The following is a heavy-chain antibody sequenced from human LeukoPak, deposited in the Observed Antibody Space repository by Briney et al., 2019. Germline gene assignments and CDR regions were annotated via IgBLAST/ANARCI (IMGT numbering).Heavy chain of an antibody. V-gene: IGHV5-51*01. D-gene: IGHD5-12*01. Sequence: GESLKISCKGSGYSFSSYRIGWVRQMPGKGLEWMGIIYPGDSDTRYSPSFQGQVTISADKSISTAYLQWSSLKASDTAMYYCARRGYSGYDLFDYWGQGTLVTVSS. CDR2: IYPGDSDT. CDR1: GYSFSSYR. J-gene: IGHJ4*02. CDR3: ARRGYSGYDLFDY.